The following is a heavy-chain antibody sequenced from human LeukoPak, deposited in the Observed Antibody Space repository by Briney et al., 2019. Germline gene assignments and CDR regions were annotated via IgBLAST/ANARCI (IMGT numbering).Heavy chain of an antibody. J-gene: IGHJ4*02. CDR3: AREAYSSAYYFDY. CDR2: INTNTGNP. Sequence: ASVKVSCKVSGYTLTELSMHWVRQAPGKGLEWMGWINTNTGNPSYARGFTGRFVFSLDTSVSTAYLQISSLKAEDTAVYYCAREAYSSAYYFDYWGQGTLVTVSS. CDR1: GYTLTELS. D-gene: IGHD5-18*01. V-gene: IGHV7-4-1*02.